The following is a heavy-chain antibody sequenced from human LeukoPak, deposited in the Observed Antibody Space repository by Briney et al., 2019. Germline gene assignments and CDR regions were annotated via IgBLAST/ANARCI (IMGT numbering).Heavy chain of an antibody. J-gene: IGHJ4*02. CDR2: ISGSGGST. V-gene: IGHV3-23*01. CDR1: GFTFSSYA. CDR3: AKGRRDGYNFDFDY. D-gene: IGHD5-24*01. Sequence: GGSLRLSCAASGFTFSSYAMSWVRQAPGKGLEWVSAISGSGGSTYYADSVKGRFTISRDSSKNTLYLQMNSLRAEDTAVYYCAKGRRDGYNFDFDYWGQGTLVTVSS.